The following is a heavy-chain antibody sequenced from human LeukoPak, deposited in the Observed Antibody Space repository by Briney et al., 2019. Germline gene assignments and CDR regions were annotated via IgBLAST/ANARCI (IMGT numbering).Heavy chain of an antibody. V-gene: IGHV1-18*01. CDR3: AREYYYDSSGYYYVEWYFDY. Sequence: GASVKVSCKASGYTFTSYGISWVRQAPGQGLEWMGWISAYNGNANYARKLQGSVTMTTDTSTSTAYMELRSLRSDDTAVYYCAREYYYDSSGYYYVEWYFDYWGQGTLVTVSS. J-gene: IGHJ4*02. CDR2: ISAYNGNA. CDR1: GYTFTSYG. D-gene: IGHD3-22*01.